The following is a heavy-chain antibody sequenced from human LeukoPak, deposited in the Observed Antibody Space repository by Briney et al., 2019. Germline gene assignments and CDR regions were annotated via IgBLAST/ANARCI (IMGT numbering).Heavy chain of an antibody. V-gene: IGHV4-39*01. D-gene: IGHD3-16*01. CDR3: ARQGLWRYASY. Sequence: SETLSLTCTVSGCSIGSRDFYWGWIRQPPGKGLEWIGGIYYSGSTYYNPSLKSRVTISVDTSKNQFSLKLRSVTAADTAVYYCARQGLWRYASYWGQGSLVTVSS. J-gene: IGHJ4*02. CDR1: GCSIGSRDFY. CDR2: IYYSGST.